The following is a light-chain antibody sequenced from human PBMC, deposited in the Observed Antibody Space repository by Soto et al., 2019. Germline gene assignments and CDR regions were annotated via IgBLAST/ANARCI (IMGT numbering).Light chain of an antibody. V-gene: IGKV1-5*01. CDR1: QSISNW. Sequence: DIQMTQSPSTLSASVGDRVTITCRASQSISNWLAWYQQKPGKAPNLLIYDASSLESGVPSRFSVSGSGTEFTLTISSLQPDDFATYYCQQYGLYWPFGQGTKVEIK. CDR3: QQYGLYWP. J-gene: IGKJ1*01. CDR2: DAS.